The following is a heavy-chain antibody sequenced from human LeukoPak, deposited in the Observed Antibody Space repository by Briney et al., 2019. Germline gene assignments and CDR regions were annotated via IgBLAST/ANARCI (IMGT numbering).Heavy chain of an antibody. D-gene: IGHD2-21*02. CDR3: AREDCCGGDRGEITE. J-gene: IGHJ4*02. CDR1: GFTLSTYG. V-gene: IGHV3-30*02. CDR2: IRNDGNNK. Sequence: PGGSLRLSCAASGFTLSTYGMHWVRQAPGKGLEWVSFIRNDGNNKYYADSVKGRFTISRDNAKNSLYLQMNSLRAEDTAVYYCAREDCCGGDRGEITEGGQGTLVTVSS.